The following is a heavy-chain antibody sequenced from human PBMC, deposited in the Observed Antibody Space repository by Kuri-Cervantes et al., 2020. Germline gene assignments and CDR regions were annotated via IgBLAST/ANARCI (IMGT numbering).Heavy chain of an antibody. CDR3: AKAVVVAAPFDY. CDR2: INSDGSST. CDR1: GFTFSSYW. J-gene: IGHJ4*02. V-gene: IGHV3-74*01. D-gene: IGHD2-15*01. Sequence: GESLKISCAASGFTFSSYWMHWVRQAPGKGLVWVSRINSDGSSTSYADSVKGRFTISRDNAKNSLYLQMNSLRAEDTALYYCAKAVVVAAPFDYWGQGTLVTVSS.